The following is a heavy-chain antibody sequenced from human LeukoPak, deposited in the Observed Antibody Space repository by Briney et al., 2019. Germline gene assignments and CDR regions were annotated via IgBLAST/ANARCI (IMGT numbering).Heavy chain of an antibody. V-gene: IGHV3-23*01. CDR1: GLIFHNYA. Sequence: QPGGSLRLSCAASGLIFHNYALVWIRRAPGKGPERVSAILGGGGTFYADAVKGRFTISRDNSKNTLYLQMNSLRAEDTATYYCGQDPNGNYIGAFDFWGRGTMVTVSS. J-gene: IGHJ3*01. CDR3: GQDPNGNYIGAFDF. CDR2: ILGGGGT. D-gene: IGHD4-17*01.